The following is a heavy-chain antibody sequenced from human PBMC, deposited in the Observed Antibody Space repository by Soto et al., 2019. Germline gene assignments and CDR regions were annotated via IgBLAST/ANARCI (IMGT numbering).Heavy chain of an antibody. CDR3: AREGSGSSTSFDY. Sequence: VQLVESGGGLVQPGGSLRLSCAASGFNVSSTSMSWVRQAPGKGLEWVSVIYSGAGTHYAGSVKGRFTISRDTSKNTLYLQMNSLRFEETAVYYCAREGSGSSTSFDYWGQGTLVTVSS. V-gene: IGHV3-66*01. J-gene: IGHJ4*02. D-gene: IGHD2-2*01. CDR2: IYSGAGT. CDR1: GFNVSSTS.